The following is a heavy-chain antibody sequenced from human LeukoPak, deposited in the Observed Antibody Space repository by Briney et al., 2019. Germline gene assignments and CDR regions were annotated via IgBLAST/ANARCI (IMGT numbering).Heavy chain of an antibody. CDR3: AKDQSGYDFLTGYGFDY. CDR2: VSGSGDIT. V-gene: IGHV3-23*01. D-gene: IGHD3-9*01. J-gene: IGHJ4*02. CDR1: GFTFSKYA. Sequence: GGSLRLSCVASGFTFSKYAMSWVRQAPGKGLEWVSGVSGSGDITYYAEFVKGRFTISRDNSKNTLYLQMNSLRVEDTAVYYCAKDQSGYDFLTGYGFDYWGQGTLVAVSS.